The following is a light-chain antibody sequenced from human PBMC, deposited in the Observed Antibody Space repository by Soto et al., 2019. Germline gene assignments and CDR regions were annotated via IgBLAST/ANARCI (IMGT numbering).Light chain of an antibody. CDR2: GAS. CDR1: QSVSNNY. V-gene: IGKV3-20*01. CDR3: QQSVRLGT. Sequence: ENVVTLSGRRLFLSTGERATLSCRASQSVSNNYLACYQQKPGEAPMLLIYGASNRATGIPDRFSGSGSGTDFTLTISIQAAEDLADYSWQQSVRLGTFGEGTKVDI. J-gene: IGKJ4*02.